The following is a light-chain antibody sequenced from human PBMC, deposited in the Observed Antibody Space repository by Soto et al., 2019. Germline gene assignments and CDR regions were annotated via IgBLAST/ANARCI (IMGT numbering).Light chain of an antibody. CDR3: RSYAGSNKV. Sequence: QSALTQPPSASGSPGQSVTISCTGTSSDVGGYNYVSWYQQHPGKAPKLMIYEVSKRPSGVPDRFSGSKSGNTASLTVSGLQAEAEADYYCRSYAGSNKVFGTGTKVTVL. CDR1: SSDVGGYNY. J-gene: IGLJ1*01. V-gene: IGLV2-8*01. CDR2: EVS.